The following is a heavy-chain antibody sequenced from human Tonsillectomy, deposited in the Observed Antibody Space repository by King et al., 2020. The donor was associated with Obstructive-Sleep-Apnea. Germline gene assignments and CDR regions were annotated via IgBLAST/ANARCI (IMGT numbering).Heavy chain of an antibody. CDR1: GFTFSNAW. CDR3: TTRPPGGATTFDY. CDR2: IKSKTDGGTT. D-gene: IGHD1-26*01. V-gene: IGHV3-15*01. Sequence: QLVQSGGGLVKPGGSLRLSCAASGFTFSNAWMSWVRQAPGKGLEWVGRIKSKTDGGTTYYAAPVKGRFTISTDDSKNTLYLQMNSLKTEDTAVYYCTTRPPGGATTFDYWGQGTLVTVSS. J-gene: IGHJ4*02.